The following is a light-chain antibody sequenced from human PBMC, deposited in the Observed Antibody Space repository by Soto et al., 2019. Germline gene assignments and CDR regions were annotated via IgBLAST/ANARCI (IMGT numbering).Light chain of an antibody. V-gene: IGLV1-51*01. CDR1: SSNIGNNY. Sequence: QSVLTQPPSVSAAPGQTVTISCSGSSSNIGNNYVSWYQQLPGTAPKLLIYDNNKRPSGIPDRFSGSKSGTSATLGITGLQTGDEADYYCGTWDSSLSACVFGGGTQLTVL. CDR3: GTWDSSLSACV. CDR2: DNN. J-gene: IGLJ2*01.